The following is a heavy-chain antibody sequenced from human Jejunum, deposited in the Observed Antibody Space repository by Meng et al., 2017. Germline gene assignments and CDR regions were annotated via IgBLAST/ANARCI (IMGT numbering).Heavy chain of an antibody. V-gene: IGHV5-51*01. CDR1: GYRFTNYW. CDR3: AAREYVGLTATVY. J-gene: IGHJ4*02. D-gene: IGHD2/OR15-2a*01. CDR2: FNPADSDV. Sequence: KVSCKASGYRFTNYWIGWVRQLPGKGLEWMGIFNPADSDVQYSLSVKGQVTISADKSITTAYLQWSSLQASDTAMYYCAAREYVGLTATVYWGQGTLVTVSS.